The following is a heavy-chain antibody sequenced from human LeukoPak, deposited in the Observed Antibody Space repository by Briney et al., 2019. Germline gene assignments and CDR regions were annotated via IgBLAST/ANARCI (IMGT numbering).Heavy chain of an antibody. J-gene: IGHJ4*02. CDR3: ARHALATVTDPSFDY. V-gene: IGHV4-39*01. D-gene: IGHD2-21*02. Sequence: SETLSLTCTVSGGSISTPGYYWGWIRQPPGKGLEWIGSLYHSGSTYYKPSLKSRATISVDKSKNQCSLKLRSVTAADTAVYYCARHALATVTDPSFDYWGQGTLVTVSS. CDR2: LYHSGST. CDR1: GGSISTPGYY.